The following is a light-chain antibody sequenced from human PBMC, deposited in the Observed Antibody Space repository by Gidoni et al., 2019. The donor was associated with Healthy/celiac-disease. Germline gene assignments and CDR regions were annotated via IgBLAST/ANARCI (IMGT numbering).Light chain of an antibody. CDR1: QSVSSY. J-gene: IGKJ2*04. Sequence: EIVLTQSPATLSLSPGERATLSCRASQSVSSYLAWYQQKPGQAPRLLIYDASNRATGIPARFSGSGSGTDFTLTLSSLEPEDFAVYYCQQRSNWPPACSFGQGTKLEIK. V-gene: IGKV3-11*01. CDR2: DAS. CDR3: QQRSNWPPACS.